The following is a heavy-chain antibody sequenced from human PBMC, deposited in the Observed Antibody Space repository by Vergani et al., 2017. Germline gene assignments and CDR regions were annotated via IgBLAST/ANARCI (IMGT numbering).Heavy chain of an antibody. D-gene: IGHD3-3*01. V-gene: IGHV4-34*04. CDR3: ARGLMRNITLFGESIIRGTDAFHV. J-gene: IGHJ3*01. CDR1: GGSFSGYF. Sequence: QVQLQQWGAGLLKPSEPLSLTCGVSGGSFSGYFWSWIRQSPGKGLEWIGEIRPGANSNRNQSLNSRATLSLDSSKKQFPLRLRFVTAADTAFYYCARGLMRNITLFGESIIRGTDAFHVWGQGTMVTVSS. CDR2: IRPGANS.